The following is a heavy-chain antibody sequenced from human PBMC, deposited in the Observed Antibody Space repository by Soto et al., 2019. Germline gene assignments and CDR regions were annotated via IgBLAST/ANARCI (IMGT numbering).Heavy chain of an antibody. V-gene: IGHV5-51*01. CDR1: GYTFTTSW. CDR3: ARHAGNSWKGDYFDY. J-gene: IGHJ4*02. D-gene: IGHD6-13*01. Sequence: GASLKISCKASGYTFTTSWIGWVRQMPGQGLEWMGIIDPGDSDTRYSPSFQGRITISVDKSISTAYLQWSSLEASDTATYYCARHAGNSWKGDYFDYWGRGALVTVSS. CDR2: IDPGDSDT.